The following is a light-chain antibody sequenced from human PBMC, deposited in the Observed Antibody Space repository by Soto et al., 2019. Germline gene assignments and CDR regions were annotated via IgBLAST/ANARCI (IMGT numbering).Light chain of an antibody. CDR1: QSISSY. J-gene: IGKJ1*01. CDR2: TAS. CDR3: QQSYATSWT. V-gene: IGKV1-39*01. Sequence: DIQMTQSPSSLSASVGDRVTITCRASQSISSYLNWYQQKPGQAPKLLIYTASNLQSGVPSRFSGSGSGTGFTLTISSLRPEDFATYYCQQSYATSWTFGQGTRVEVK.